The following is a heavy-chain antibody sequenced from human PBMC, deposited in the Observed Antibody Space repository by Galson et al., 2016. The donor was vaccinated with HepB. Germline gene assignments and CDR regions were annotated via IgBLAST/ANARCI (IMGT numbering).Heavy chain of an antibody. Sequence: SVKVSCKASNHGITWVRQAPGQGLEWMGWISANNANAKYAQKFQGRVTMTTDTSTSTAYMEVRGLSSDETAVYDCAKAAAVAAPRRAWGQGTLVIV. D-gene: IGHD2-15*01. J-gene: IGHJ5*02. CDR2: ISANNANA. V-gene: IGHV1-18*01. CDR1: NHG. CDR3: AKAAAVAAPRRA.